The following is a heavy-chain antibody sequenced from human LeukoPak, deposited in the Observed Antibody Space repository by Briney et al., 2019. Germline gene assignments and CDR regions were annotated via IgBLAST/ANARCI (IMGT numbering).Heavy chain of an antibody. CDR1: GGSISSYY. V-gene: IGHV4-59*12. J-gene: IGHJ4*02. CDR3: ARATFDGSGSFDY. CDR2: IYYSGST. D-gene: IGHD3-10*01. Sequence: SETLSLTCTVSGGSISSYYWSWIRQPPGKGLEWIGYIYYSGSTNYNPSLKSRVTISVDRSKNQFSLKLSSVTAADTAVYYCARATFDGSGSFDYWGQGTLVTVSS.